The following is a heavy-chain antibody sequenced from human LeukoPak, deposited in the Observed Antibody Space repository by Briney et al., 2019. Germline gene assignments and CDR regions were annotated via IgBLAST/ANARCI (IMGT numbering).Heavy chain of an antibody. CDR2: ISSSGSTI. Sequence: GGSLRLSCAASGFTFNDYEMNWVRQAPGKGLEWISYISSSGSTIYYADSVKGRFTISRDNAKNSLFLQMNSLRAEDTAVYYCAREPNYYYYYYMDVWGKGTTVTISS. V-gene: IGHV3-48*03. CDR1: GFTFNDYE. CDR3: AREPNYYYYYYMDV. J-gene: IGHJ6*03.